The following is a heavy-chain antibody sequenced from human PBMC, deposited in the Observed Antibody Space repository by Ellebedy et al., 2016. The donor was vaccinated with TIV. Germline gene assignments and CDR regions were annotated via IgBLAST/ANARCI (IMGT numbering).Heavy chain of an antibody. J-gene: IGHJ2*01. Sequence: GGSLRLXXAASGFTFSTYVMSWVRQAPGEGLEWVSAISGSGGSTFYTDSVKGRFTISRDNSKNTLYLQMNSLRADDTALYYCAKYEVEAAQDLWGRGTLVTVSS. V-gene: IGHV3-23*01. D-gene: IGHD6-13*01. CDR2: ISGSGGST. CDR3: AKYEVEAAQDL. CDR1: GFTFSTYV.